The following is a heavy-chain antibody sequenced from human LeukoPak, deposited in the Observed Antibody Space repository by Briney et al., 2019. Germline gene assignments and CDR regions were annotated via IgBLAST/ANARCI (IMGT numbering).Heavy chain of an antibody. CDR1: GYTFTSYY. J-gene: IGHJ1*01. Sequence: GASVKVSCKASGYTFTSYYMHWVRQAPGQGLEWMGIINPSGGSTSYAQKFQGRVTMTRDTSTSTVYMELSSLRSGDTAVYYCARESPLRYFDWPEYFQHWGQGTLVTVSS. CDR2: INPSGGST. CDR3: ARESPLRYFDWPEYFQH. V-gene: IGHV1-46*03. D-gene: IGHD3-9*01.